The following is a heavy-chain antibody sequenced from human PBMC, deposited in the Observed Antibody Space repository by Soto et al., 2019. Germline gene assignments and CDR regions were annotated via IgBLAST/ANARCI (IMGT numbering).Heavy chain of an antibody. J-gene: IGHJ6*02. V-gene: IGHV1-3*01. Sequence: QVQLVQSGAEVKKPGASVKVSCKASGYTFTSYAMHWVRQAPGQRLEWMGWINADNGNTKYSQNFQGRVTITRGTSASTAYMELSSLRSEDTAVYYCAGGFIGAYYYYCGMDFWGQGTTVTVSS. CDR3: AGGFIGAYYYYCGMDF. CDR1: GYTFTSYA. D-gene: IGHD1-26*01. CDR2: INADNGNT.